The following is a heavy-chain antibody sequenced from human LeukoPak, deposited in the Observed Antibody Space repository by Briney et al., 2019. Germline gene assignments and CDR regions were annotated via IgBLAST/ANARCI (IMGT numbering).Heavy chain of an antibody. CDR1: GDSISSYY. CDR3: ARTMIRGVENWFDP. Sequence: SETLSLTCTVSGDSISSYYWSWIRQPAGKGLEWIGRMYIIGRSNYNPSLRSRVTMSVDTSKNQLSLKLRSVTAADTAVYYCARTMIRGVENWFDPWGQGTLVAVSS. CDR2: MYIIGRS. D-gene: IGHD3-10*01. V-gene: IGHV4-4*07. J-gene: IGHJ5*02.